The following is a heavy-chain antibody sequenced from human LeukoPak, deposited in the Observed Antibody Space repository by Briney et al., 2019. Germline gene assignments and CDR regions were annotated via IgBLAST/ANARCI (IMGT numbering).Heavy chain of an antibody. CDR3: ARDGRVLRYFDWLLYHDAFDI. J-gene: IGHJ3*02. D-gene: IGHD3-9*01. Sequence: FETLPVTRTVSGGSISSYYWSWIRQSPGKGLEWIGYIYYSGSTYYNPSLKSRVTISVDTSKNQFSLKLSSVRAADTAVYYCARDGRVLRYFDWLLYHDAFDIWGQ. CDR1: GGSISSYY. V-gene: IGHV4-59*06. CDR2: IYYSGST.